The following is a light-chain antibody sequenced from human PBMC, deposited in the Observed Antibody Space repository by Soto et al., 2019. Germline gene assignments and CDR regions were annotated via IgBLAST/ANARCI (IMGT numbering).Light chain of an antibody. J-gene: IGKJ5*01. CDR2: GAS. CDR1: QSVSTK. V-gene: IGKV3-15*01. Sequence: EIVMTQSPATLSVSPGERATLSCRASQSVSTKLAWYQQKPGQAPRLLIFGASTRATGISTRFSGSGSGTEFTLTISSLQSEDFAVYYCQQYSSWPFSITFGQGTRLEIK. CDR3: QQYSSWPFSIT.